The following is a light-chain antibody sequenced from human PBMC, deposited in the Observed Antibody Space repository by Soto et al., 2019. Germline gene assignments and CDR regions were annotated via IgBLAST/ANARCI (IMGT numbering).Light chain of an antibody. CDR3: CSYAGRSTLV. CDR1: ISDIGSYNL. J-gene: IGLJ3*02. Sequence: QSVLTQPASVSGSPGQSLTISCTGTISDIGSYNLVSWYQQHPGKAPKLMIYEDNKRPSGISNRFSGSKSGNTASLTISGLQAEDEADYYCCSYAGRSTLVFGGGTKLTVL. V-gene: IGLV2-23*01. CDR2: EDN.